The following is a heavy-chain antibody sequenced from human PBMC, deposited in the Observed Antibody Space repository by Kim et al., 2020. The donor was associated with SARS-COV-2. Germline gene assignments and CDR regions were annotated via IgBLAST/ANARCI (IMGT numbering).Heavy chain of an antibody. CDR3: ARVTGVGYYDSSAPRLGFEP. Sequence: SETLSLTCTVSGGSISSYYWSWIRQPPGKGLEWIGYIYYSGSTNYNPPLKSRVTISVDTSKNQSSLKLSSVTAADTAVYYCARVTGVGYYDSSAPRLGFEPWGQGTLVTVAS. D-gene: IGHD3-22*01. CDR1: GGSISSYY. CDR2: IYYSGST. V-gene: IGHV4-59*01. J-gene: IGHJ5*02.